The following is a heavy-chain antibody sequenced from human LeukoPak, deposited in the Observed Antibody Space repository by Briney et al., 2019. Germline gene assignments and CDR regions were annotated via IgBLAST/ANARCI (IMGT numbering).Heavy chain of an antibody. D-gene: IGHD5-18*01. Sequence: SETLSLTCTVSGGSISSYYWSWIRQPAGKGLEWIGRIFTSGSTNYNPSLKSRVTISVDKSKNHFSLKLSSVTAAETAVYYCARDTAIQQNYYYYYMDVWGKGTTVTVSS. J-gene: IGHJ6*03. CDR1: GGSISSYY. CDR3: ARDTAIQQNYYYYYMDV. CDR2: IFTSGST. V-gene: IGHV4-4*07.